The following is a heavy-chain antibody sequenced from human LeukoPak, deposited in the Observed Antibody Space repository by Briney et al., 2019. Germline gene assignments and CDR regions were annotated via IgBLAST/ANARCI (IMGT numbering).Heavy chain of an antibody. Sequence: GSLRLSCAASGFTFSSYGMHWVRQAPGKGLEWVAVISYDGSNKYYADSVKGRFTISRDNSKNTLYLQMNSLRAEDTAVYYCAKDRIAAAANWFDPWGQGTLVTVSS. CDR3: AKDRIAAAANWFDP. CDR1: GFTFSSYG. J-gene: IGHJ5*02. D-gene: IGHD6-13*01. V-gene: IGHV3-30*18. CDR2: ISYDGSNK.